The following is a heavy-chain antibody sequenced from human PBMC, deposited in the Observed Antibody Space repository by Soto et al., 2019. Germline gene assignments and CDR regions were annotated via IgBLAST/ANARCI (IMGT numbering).Heavy chain of an antibody. CDR2: ISGGGDYT. D-gene: IGHD3-16*01. V-gene: IGHV3-23*01. CDR3: AKERYYDYGWETYYHYGMDV. CDR1: GFSFSSYA. J-gene: IGHJ6*02. Sequence: EVQLLESGGGLVQPGGSLRLSCAASGFSFSSYAMSWVRQTPGKGLEWVSTISGGGDYTYYADSVKGRFNISRDNSKNTLYLQMNSLRADDTAVYYCAKERYYDYGWETYYHYGMDVWGPGTAVTVSS.